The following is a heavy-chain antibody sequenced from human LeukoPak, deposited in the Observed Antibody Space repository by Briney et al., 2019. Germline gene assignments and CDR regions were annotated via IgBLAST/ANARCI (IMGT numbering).Heavy chain of an antibody. Sequence: GGPLRLSCAASGFTFSSYGMSWVRQAPGKGLEWVSFITTSGATTSYADSVKGRFTISRDNPRNTLYMQMNSLRDEDTALYYCAIMHGYYDESGYWVQWGQGTLVTVSS. J-gene: IGHJ4*02. CDR3: AIMHGYYDESGYWVQ. CDR1: GFTFSSYG. D-gene: IGHD3-22*01. CDR2: ITTSGATT. V-gene: IGHV3-23*01.